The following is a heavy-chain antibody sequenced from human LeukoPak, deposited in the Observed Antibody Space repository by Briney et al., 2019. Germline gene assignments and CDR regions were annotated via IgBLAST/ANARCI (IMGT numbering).Heavy chain of an antibody. Sequence: ASVKVSCKASGYTFTGYYIHWVRQAPGQGLEWMGWINPNSGDTYYAQNFQDRVTMTRDTSISTAYMELSSLRSDDTALYYCARGRDSSATTALKVFDYWGQGTLVTASS. CDR3: ARGRDSSATTALKVFDY. CDR2: INPNSGDT. CDR1: GYTFTGYY. J-gene: IGHJ4*02. V-gene: IGHV1-2*02. D-gene: IGHD4-11*01.